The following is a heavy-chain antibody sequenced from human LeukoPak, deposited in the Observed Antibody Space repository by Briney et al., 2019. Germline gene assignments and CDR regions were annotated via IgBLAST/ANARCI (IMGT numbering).Heavy chain of an antibody. CDR3: ARGRRGIVVVPARGLGNYYYYMDV. D-gene: IGHD2-2*01. CDR2: INHSGST. CDR1: GGSFSGYY. J-gene: IGHJ6*03. V-gene: IGHV4-34*01. Sequence: PSETLSLTCAVYGGSFSGYYWSWIRQPPGKGPEWIGEINHSGSTNYNPSLKSRVTISVDTSKNQFSLKLSSVTAADTAVYYCARGRRGIVVVPARGLGNYYYYMDVWGKGTTVTVSS.